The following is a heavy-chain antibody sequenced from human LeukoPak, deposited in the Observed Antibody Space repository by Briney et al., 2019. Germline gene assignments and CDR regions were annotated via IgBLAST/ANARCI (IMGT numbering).Heavy chain of an antibody. CDR1: GFTFSSYS. CDR2: TGSGSSYI. Sequence: PGGSLRLSCAASGFTFSSYSMNWVRQAPGKGLEWVSSTGSGSSYIYYADSVKGRFTISRDNAKNSLYLQMNSLRAEDTAVYYCVGYCSSTSCYTTMWYWGQGTLVTVSS. J-gene: IGHJ4*02. V-gene: IGHV3-21*04. D-gene: IGHD2-2*01. CDR3: VGYCSSTSCYTTMWY.